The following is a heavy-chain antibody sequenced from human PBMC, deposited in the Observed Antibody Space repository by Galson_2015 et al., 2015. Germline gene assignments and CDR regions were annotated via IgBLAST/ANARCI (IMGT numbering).Heavy chain of an antibody. D-gene: IGHD3-10*02. CDR3: AKDASVRGGAFDI. V-gene: IGHV3-23*01. J-gene: IGHJ3*02. CDR1: AFTFSTYA. Sequence: SLRLSCAASAFTFSTYAMNWVRQAPGKGLEWVSTISSSGDYIFYADSVKGRFTISRDNSKNMLYLQMNSLRAEDTAVFYCAKDASVRGGAFDIWGQGTMVTVSS. CDR2: ISSSGDYI.